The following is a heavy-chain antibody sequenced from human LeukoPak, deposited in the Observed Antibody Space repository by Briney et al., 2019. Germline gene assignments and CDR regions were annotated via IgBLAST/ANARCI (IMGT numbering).Heavy chain of an antibody. CDR3: ARVSSLGCSNIGCSTAYFDY. J-gene: IGHJ4*02. Sequence: SETLSLTCTVSGYSISSHYYWGWIRQPPGKGLEWIGSIFHSGSTYYNPSLQSRVTISVDTSKNQFSLKLSSVTAADTAVFYCARVSSLGCSNIGCSTAYFDYWGQGTLVTVSS. V-gene: IGHV4-38-2*02. CDR1: GYSISSHYY. CDR2: IFHSGST. D-gene: IGHD2-2*02.